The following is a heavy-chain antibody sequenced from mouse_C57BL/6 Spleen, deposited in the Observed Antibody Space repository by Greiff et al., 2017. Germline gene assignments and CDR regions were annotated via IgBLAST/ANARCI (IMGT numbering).Heavy chain of an antibody. V-gene: IGHV1-55*01. Sequence: VQLQQPGAELVKPGASVKMSCKASGYTFTSYWITWVKQRPGQGLEWIGDIYPGSGSTNYNEKFTSKATLTVDTSSSTAYRQLSSLTSEDSAVYYCARGYGSSSSWFAYWGQGTLVTVSA. D-gene: IGHD1-1*01. CDR1: GYTFTSYW. J-gene: IGHJ3*01. CDR2: IYPGSGST. CDR3: ARGYGSSSSWFAY.